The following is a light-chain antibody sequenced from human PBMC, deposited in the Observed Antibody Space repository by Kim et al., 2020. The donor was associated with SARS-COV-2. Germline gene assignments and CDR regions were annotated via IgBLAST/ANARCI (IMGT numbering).Light chain of an antibody. CDR2: FDA. CDR1: YLGRRS. CDR3: LVWDISGDHRM. Sequence: AHGQTATISCGGEYLGRRSVHLYQQKPGQDPVLVISFDADRRPGFPDRFSGSNSGNTATLTICRVDAGDEADYYCLVWDISGDHRMFGGGTQLTVL. J-gene: IGLJ3*02. V-gene: IGLV3-21*04.